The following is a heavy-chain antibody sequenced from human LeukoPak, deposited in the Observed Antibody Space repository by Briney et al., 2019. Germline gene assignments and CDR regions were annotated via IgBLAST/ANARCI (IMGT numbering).Heavy chain of an antibody. J-gene: IGHJ5*02. CDR2: MNPNSGNT. CDR1: GYTLTSYD. Sequence: ASVKVSCKASGYTLTSYDINWVRQATGQGLEWMGWMNPNSGNTGHAQKFQGRVTMTRNTSISTAYMELSSLRSEDTAVYYCARVARGKYYDSSGYYPTNWFDPWGQGTLVTVSS. V-gene: IGHV1-8*01. D-gene: IGHD3-22*01. CDR3: ARVARGKYYDSSGYYPTNWFDP.